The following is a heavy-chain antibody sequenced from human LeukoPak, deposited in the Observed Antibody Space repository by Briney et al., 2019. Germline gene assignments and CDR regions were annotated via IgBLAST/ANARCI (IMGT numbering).Heavy chain of an antibody. CDR1: GGSFSGYY. V-gene: IGHV4-34*01. Sequence: PSETLSLTCAVYGGSFSGYYWSWIRQPPGKGLEWIGEINHSGSTNYNPSLKSRVTISVDTSKNQSSLKLSSVTAADTAVYYCAREASGSYNYWGQGTLVTVSS. CDR3: AREASGSYNY. J-gene: IGHJ4*02. CDR2: INHSGST. D-gene: IGHD1-26*01.